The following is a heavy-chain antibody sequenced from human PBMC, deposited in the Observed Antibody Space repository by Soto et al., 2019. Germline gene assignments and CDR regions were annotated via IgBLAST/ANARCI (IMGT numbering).Heavy chain of an antibody. J-gene: IGHJ3*02. Sequence: ASVKVSCKASGYTFTSYYMHWVRQAPGQGLEWMGIINPSGGSTSYAQKFQGRVTMTRDTSTSTVYMELSSLRSEDTAVYYCARETGDSKGLYAFDIWGQGTMVTLSS. CDR1: GYTFTSYY. D-gene: IGHD7-27*01. CDR3: ARETGDSKGLYAFDI. CDR2: INPSGGST. V-gene: IGHV1-46*03.